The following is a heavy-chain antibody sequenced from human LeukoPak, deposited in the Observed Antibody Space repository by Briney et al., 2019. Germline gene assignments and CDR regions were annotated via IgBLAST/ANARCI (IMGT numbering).Heavy chain of an antibody. V-gene: IGHV1-69*04. Sequence: SVKVSCKASGGTFNNFAISWVRQAPGQGLEWMGRIIPIVDITNYAQKFQGRVTISSDKSTSTAYMELSSLRSEDTAVYYCARDQKGGVIRGVNDYWGQGTLVTVSS. CDR2: IIPIVDIT. CDR3: ARDQKGGVIRGVNDY. CDR1: GGTFNNFA. D-gene: IGHD3-10*01. J-gene: IGHJ4*02.